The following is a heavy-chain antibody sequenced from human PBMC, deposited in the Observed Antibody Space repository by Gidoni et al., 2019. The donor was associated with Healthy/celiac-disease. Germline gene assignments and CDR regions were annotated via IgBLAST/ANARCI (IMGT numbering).Heavy chain of an antibody. CDR1: GFTFSSYA. CDR2: ISGSGGST. D-gene: IGHD4-4*01. CDR3: AKGATVTTTWAKGAKYYFDY. V-gene: IGHV3-23*01. J-gene: IGHJ4*02. Sequence: EVQLLESGGGLVQPGGSLRLSCAASGFTFSSYAMSWVRQAPGKGLEWVSAISGSGGSTYYADSVKGRFTISRDNSKNTLYLQMNSLRAEDTAVYYCAKGATVTTTWAKGAKYYFDYWGQGTLVTVSS.